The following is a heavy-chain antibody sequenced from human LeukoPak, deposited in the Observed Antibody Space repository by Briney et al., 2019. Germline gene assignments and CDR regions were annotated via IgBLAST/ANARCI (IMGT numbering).Heavy chain of an antibody. D-gene: IGHD3-10*01. J-gene: IGHJ3*02. Sequence: GASVKVPCKASGYTFTSYDINWVRQATGQGLEWMGWMNPNSGNTGYAQKFQGRVTMTRNTSISTAYMELSSLRSEDTAVYYCARGILWFGGRDDAFDIWGQGTMVTVSS. V-gene: IGHV1-8*01. CDR3: ARGILWFGGRDDAFDI. CDR1: GYTFTSYD. CDR2: MNPNSGNT.